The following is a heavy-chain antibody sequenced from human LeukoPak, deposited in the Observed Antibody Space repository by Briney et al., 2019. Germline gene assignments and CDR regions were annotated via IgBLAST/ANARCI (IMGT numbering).Heavy chain of an antibody. Sequence: GGSLRPSCVASGFTVSSNYMSWVRQAPGKGLEWVSVIYSGGSTYYADSVKGRFTISRDNSKNTLYLQMNSLRAEDTAVYYCARDSHSGSYYRLDYWGQGTLVTVSS. CDR1: GFTVSSNY. J-gene: IGHJ4*02. D-gene: IGHD1-26*01. CDR3: ARDSHSGSYYRLDY. V-gene: IGHV3-53*01. CDR2: IYSGGST.